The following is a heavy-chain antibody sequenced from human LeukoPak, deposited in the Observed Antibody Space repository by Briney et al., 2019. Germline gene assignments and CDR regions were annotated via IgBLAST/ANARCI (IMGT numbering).Heavy chain of an antibody. Sequence: HTGGSLRLSCAASGFTFSSYAMSWVRQAPGKGLEWVSAISGSGGSTYYADSVKGRFTISRDNSKNTLHLQMNSLRAEDTAVYYCAKAHVSGYYRLRDAFDIWGQGTMVTVSS. CDR3: AKAHVSGYYRLRDAFDI. J-gene: IGHJ3*02. CDR2: ISGSGGST. D-gene: IGHD3-22*01. V-gene: IGHV3-23*01. CDR1: GFTFSSYA.